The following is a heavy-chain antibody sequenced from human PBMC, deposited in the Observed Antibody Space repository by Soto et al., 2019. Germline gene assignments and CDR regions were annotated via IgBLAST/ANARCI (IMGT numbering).Heavy chain of an antibody. Sequence: QVQLVQSGAEVKKPGSSVKVSCKASGGTFSSYAISWVRQAPGQGLEWMGGIIPVFGTGIYAQKFQGRVTITADKSTNTAYMELSSLRSEDTAVYFCAKPQIARHYDYGMEVWGQGTAVTVSS. J-gene: IGHJ6*02. CDR2: IIPVFGTG. CDR3: AKPQIARHYDYGMEV. CDR1: GGTFSSYA. V-gene: IGHV1-69*06.